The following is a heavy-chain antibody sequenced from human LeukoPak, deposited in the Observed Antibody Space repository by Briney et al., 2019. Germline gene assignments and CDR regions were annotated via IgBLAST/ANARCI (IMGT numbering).Heavy chain of an antibody. V-gene: IGHV1-46*01. CDR2: INPSGGST. CDR3: ARDYCSSTSCLFDY. D-gene: IGHD2-2*01. J-gene: IGHJ4*02. Sequence: GASVKVSCKTFGDIFTSYYMHWVRQAPGQGLEWVGTINPSGGSTSYAQKFQGRVTMTRDTSISTAYMELSRLRSDDTAVYYCARDYCSSTSCLFDYWGQGTLVTVSS. CDR1: GDIFTSYY.